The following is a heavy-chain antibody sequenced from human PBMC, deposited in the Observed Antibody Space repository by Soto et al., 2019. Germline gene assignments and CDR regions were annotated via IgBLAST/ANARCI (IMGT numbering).Heavy chain of an antibody. V-gene: IGHV3-23*01. J-gene: IGHJ4*02. Sequence: GGSLRLSCAASGFTFSSYAMSWVRQAPGKGLEWVSAIGGSGGSTYYADSVKGRFTISRDNSKNTLYLQMNSLRAEDTAVYYCAKDGNSPTLPDFDYWGQGTLVTVSS. CDR2: IGGSGGST. CDR3: AKDGNSPTLPDFDY. CDR1: GFTFSSYA. D-gene: IGHD4-4*01.